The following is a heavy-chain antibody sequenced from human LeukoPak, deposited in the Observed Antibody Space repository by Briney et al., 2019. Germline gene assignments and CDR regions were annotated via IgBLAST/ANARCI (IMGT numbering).Heavy chain of an antibody. CDR1: GGSISSYY. CDR3: ARGSPAAPLDY. CDR2: IYYSGST. D-gene: IGHD6-25*01. Sequence: PSETLSLTCTVSGGSISSYYWSWIRQPPGKGLEWIGYIYYSGSTNYNPSLKSRVSISVDTSKNQFSLKLSSVTAADTAAYYCARGSPAAPLDYWGQGTLVTVSS. V-gene: IGHV4-59*01. J-gene: IGHJ4*02.